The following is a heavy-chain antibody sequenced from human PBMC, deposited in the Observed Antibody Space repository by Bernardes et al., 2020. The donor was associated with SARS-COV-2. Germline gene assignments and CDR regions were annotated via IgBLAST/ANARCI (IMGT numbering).Heavy chain of an antibody. CDR2: INRSGNT. CDR1: GGAFMGYS. J-gene: IGHJ4*02. D-gene: IGHD3-3*01. V-gene: IGHV4-34*01. Sequence: SETLSLTRAVYGGAFMGYSWTWIRQPPGKGLEWIGEINRSGNTNYNPSLKSRVTISVDTSKNQFSLKLSSVTAADTAVYYCARGSLQFLFTQRFFFDHWGQGTLVTVSS. CDR3: ARGSLQFLFTQRFFFDH.